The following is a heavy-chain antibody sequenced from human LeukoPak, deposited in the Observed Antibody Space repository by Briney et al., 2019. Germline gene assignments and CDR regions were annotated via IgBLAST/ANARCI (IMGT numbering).Heavy chain of an antibody. V-gene: IGHV3-53*01. CDR1: GFTVSSNY. CDR2: IYSGGST. D-gene: IGHD2-15*01. CDR3: AKVRSASCYSGIDY. Sequence: GGSLRLSCAASGFTVSSNYMSWVRQAPGKGLEWVSVIYSGGSTYYADSVKGRFTISRDNSKSTLYLQMNSLRAEDTAVYYCAKVRSASCYSGIDYWGQGTLVTVSS. J-gene: IGHJ4*02.